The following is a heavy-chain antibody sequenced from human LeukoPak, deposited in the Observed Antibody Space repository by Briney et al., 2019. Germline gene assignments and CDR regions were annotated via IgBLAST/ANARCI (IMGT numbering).Heavy chain of an antibody. D-gene: IGHD2-15*01. CDR1: GFTFSSYW. CDR2: INSDGSSI. Sequence: GGSLRLSCAASGFTFSSYWIHWVRQVPGKGLVWVSRINSDGSSISYADSVKGRFTISRDNAKNTLYLQMNSLRAEDTAVYHCARGGYCSGGNCYSPYYFDYWGRGTLVTVSS. J-gene: IGHJ4*02. CDR3: ARGGYCSGGNCYSPYYFDY. V-gene: IGHV3-74*01.